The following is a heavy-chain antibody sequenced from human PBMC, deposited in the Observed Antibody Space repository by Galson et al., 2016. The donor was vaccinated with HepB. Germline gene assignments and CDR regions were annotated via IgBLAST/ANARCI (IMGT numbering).Heavy chain of an antibody. CDR3: TAMYYDY. V-gene: IGHV3-15*01. CDR2: IKSKSAGGTA. J-gene: IGHJ4*02. CDR1: GFTFSNAW. D-gene: IGHD3-10*01. Sequence: SLRLSCAVSGFTFSNAWMNWVRQAPGKGLEWVGRIKSKSAGGTADYGSPVKGRCTISRDDSKNTLYLQMDSLKTEDTAVYYCTAMYYDYWGQGTPVTVSS.